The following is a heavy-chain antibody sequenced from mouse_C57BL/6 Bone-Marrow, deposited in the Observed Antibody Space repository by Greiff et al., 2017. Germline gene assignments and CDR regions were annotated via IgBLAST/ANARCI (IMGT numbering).Heavy chain of an antibody. J-gene: IGHJ1*03. CDR1: GYTFTNYW. CDR2: IYPGGGYT. V-gene: IGHV1-63*01. CDR3: ARWACTWYFDV. Sequence: VQVVESGAELVRPGTSVKMSCKASGYTFTNYWIGWAKQRPGHGLEWIGDIYPGGGYTNYNEKFKGKATLTADKSSSTAYMQFSSLTSEDSAIYYCARWACTWYFDVWGTGTTVTVSS.